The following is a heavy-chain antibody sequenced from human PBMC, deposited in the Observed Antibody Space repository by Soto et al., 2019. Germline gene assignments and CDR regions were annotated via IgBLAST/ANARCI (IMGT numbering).Heavy chain of an antibody. CDR1: GFTFSRYS. CDR2: ISSTTNYI. CDR3: ARESEDLTSNFDY. J-gene: IGHJ4*02. V-gene: IGHV3-21*01. Sequence: WGSLRLSCAASGFTFSRYSMNWVRQAPGKGLEWVSSISSTTNYIYYADSMKGRFTVSRDNPKNSVYLDMNSLSAEDTAVYYCARESEDLTSNFDYWGQGTLVTVSS.